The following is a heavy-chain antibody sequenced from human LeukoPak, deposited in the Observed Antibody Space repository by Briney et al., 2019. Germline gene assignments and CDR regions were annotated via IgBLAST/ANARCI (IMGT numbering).Heavy chain of an antibody. CDR2: VNGDNSIT. V-gene: IGHV3-23*01. CDR1: GFTFSSYA. D-gene: IGHD1-1*01. J-gene: IGHJ4*02. Sequence: PGGSLRLSCAASGFTFSSYAMNWVRQAPGKGLEWVSAVNGDNSITKYADSVEGRFTISRDNSKNTLYLQMNSLRVDDMAIYYCAKGTTTPGFLDYWGQGTLVTVSS. CDR3: AKGTTTPGFLDY.